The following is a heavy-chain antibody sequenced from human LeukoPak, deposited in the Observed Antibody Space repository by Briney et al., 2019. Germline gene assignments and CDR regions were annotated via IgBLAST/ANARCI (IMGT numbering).Heavy chain of an antibody. CDR1: GFTFSSYA. CDR3: AKDRYCSSTSCCGSYYYYYMDV. J-gene: IGHJ6*03. Sequence: TGGSLRLSRAASGFTFSSYAMHWVRQAPGKGLEWVAVISYDGSNKYYADSVKGRFTISRDNSKNTLYLQMNSLRAEDTAVYYCAKDRYCSSTSCCGSYYYYYMDVWGKGTTVTISS. CDR2: ISYDGSNK. V-gene: IGHV3-30*04. D-gene: IGHD2-2*01.